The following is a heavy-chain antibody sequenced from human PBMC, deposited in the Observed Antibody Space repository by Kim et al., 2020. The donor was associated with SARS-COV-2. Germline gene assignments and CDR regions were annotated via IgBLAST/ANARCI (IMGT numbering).Heavy chain of an antibody. V-gene: IGHV3-53*01. CDR1: GLTVSNNY. D-gene: IGHD3-9*01. J-gene: IGHJ2*01. CDR3: ATFDWGSGYFDL. Sequence: GGSLRLSCEASGLTVSNNYLSWVRQVQGERLEWVSLIYSGGATYYADSLKGRFSISRDNTKNTLFLQMDSLTAEDSAIYYCATFDWGSGYFDLWGRGTLVTVSS. CDR2: IYSGGAT.